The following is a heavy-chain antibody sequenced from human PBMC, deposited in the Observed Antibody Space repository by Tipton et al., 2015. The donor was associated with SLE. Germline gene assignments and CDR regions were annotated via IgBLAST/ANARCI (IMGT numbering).Heavy chain of an antibody. CDR1: GGTFSSYT. D-gene: IGHD5-12*01. CDR3: ARDRGRGYSGYVVSLGSDY. Sequence: QLVQSGPEVKKPGSSVKVSCKASGGTFSSYTISWVRQAPGQRLEWMGWINAGNGNTKYSQKFQGRVTITRDTSASTAYMELSSLRSEDTAVYYCARDRGRGYSGYVVSLGSDYWGQGTLVTVSS. J-gene: IGHJ4*02. CDR2: INAGNGNT. V-gene: IGHV1-3*01.